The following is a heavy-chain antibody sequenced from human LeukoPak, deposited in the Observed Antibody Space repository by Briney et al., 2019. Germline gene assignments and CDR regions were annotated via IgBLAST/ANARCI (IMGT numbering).Heavy chain of an antibody. CDR2: ITSTSSPI. J-gene: IGHJ6*02. CDR3: ARMVRGTSGLDV. CDR1: GLAFSSYA. V-gene: IGHV3-48*01. D-gene: IGHD3-10*01. Sequence: GGSLRLSCAASGLAFSSYAMSWVRQAPGKGLEWVSYITSTSSPIYYADSVKGRFTISRDNAKNSLYLQMNSLRAEDTAVYYCARMVRGTSGLDVWGQGTTVTVSS.